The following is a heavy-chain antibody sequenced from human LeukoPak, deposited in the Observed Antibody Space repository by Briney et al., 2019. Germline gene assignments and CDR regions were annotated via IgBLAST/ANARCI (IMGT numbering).Heavy chain of an antibody. CDR3: ARDLIVYGSGSYFDY. J-gene: IGHJ4*02. D-gene: IGHD3-10*01. CDR1: GYTFTTYS. V-gene: IGHV1-3*01. Sequence: ASVKVSCKTSGYTFTTYSIHWVRQAPGLGLEWMAWINVGNGNTKYSQNFQGRLTITTDTSASTAYMELSSLRSEDTALYFCARDLIVYGSGSYFDYWGQGTLVTVSS. CDR2: INVGNGNT.